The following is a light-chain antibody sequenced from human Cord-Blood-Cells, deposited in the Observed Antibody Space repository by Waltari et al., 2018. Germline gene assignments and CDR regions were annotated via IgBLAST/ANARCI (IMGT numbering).Light chain of an antibody. V-gene: IGKV4-1*01. Sequence: DIVMTKSPDPLAVSLGERAXXXXXXXXSVLYSSNNKNYLAWYQKKPGQPPKLLISWASTRESGVPDRFSGSGSGTDFTLTISSLQAEDVAVYYCQQYYSTPLTFGGGTKVEIK. J-gene: IGKJ4*01. CDR2: WAS. CDR3: QQYYSTPLT. CDR1: XSVLYSSNNKNY.